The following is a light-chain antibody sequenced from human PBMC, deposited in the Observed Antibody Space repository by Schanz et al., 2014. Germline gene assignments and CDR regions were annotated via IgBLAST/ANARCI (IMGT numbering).Light chain of an antibody. J-gene: IGLJ2*01. CDR3: AGWDDSLNGVV. V-gene: IGLV2-8*01. Sequence: QSALTQPPSASGSLGQSVTISCTGTTSDVGAYNYVSWYQQHPGKAPKLMIYEVSKRPSGVPDRFSGSKSGNTASLTVSGLQAEDEADYYCAGWDDSLNGVVFGGGTKLTVL. CDR2: EVS. CDR1: TSDVGAYNY.